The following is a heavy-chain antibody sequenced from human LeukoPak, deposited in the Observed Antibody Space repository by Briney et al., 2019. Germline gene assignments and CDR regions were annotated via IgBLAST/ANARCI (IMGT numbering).Heavy chain of an antibody. Sequence: ASVKVSCKASGYTFTSYDINWVRQAAGQGLEWMGWMNPNSGNPGFAQKFQGRVIMTRNTSISTAYMELSSLRSEDTAVYYCARGPGSYLDYWGQGTLVTVSS. J-gene: IGHJ4*02. CDR1: GYTFTSYD. CDR2: MNPNSGNP. D-gene: IGHD3-10*01. V-gene: IGHV1-8*01. CDR3: ARGPGSYLDY.